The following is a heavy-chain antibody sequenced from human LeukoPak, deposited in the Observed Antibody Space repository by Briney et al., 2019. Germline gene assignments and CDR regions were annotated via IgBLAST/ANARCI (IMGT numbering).Heavy chain of an antibody. V-gene: IGHV3-23*01. CDR3: AKERAGSSWKGMDV. J-gene: IGHJ6*02. CDR2: ISGSGGST. Sequence: RAGGSLRLSCAASGFTFTSYAMSWVRQAPGKGLEWVSAISGSGGSTCYADSVKGRFTIARDNSKNTLYLQMNSLRGEDTAVYYCAKERAGSSWKGMDVWGQGTTVTVSS. CDR1: GFTFTSYA. D-gene: IGHD6-13*01.